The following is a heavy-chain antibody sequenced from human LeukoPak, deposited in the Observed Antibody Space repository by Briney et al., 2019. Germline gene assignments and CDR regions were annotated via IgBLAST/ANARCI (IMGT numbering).Heavy chain of an antibody. CDR2: VNLQGST. CDR1: GGSITNTNY. J-gene: IGHJ4*02. CDR3: AREGGPDRPLDY. Sequence: PSGTLSLTCGVSGGSITNTNYWTRVRQPQGKGLEWIGEVNLQGSTNYNPSLMGRVAIAVDTSENHISLQLTSVTAADTAVYYCAREGGPDRPLDYSGQGTLVTASS. V-gene: IGHV4-4*02.